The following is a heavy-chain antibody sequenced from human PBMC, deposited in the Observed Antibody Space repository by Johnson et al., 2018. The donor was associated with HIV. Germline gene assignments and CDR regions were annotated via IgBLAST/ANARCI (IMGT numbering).Heavy chain of an antibody. Sequence: QEQLVESGGGVVQPGRSLRLSCAASGFTFSSYGMHWVRQAPGKGLEWVAVISYDGSNKYYADSVKGRFTISRDNSKNTLYLQMGSLRAEDMAVYYCARGWGLLGSAFDIWGQGTMVTVSS. D-gene: IGHD1-26*01. CDR2: ISYDGSNK. J-gene: IGHJ3*02. V-gene: IGHV3-30*03. CDR3: ARGWGLLGSAFDI. CDR1: GFTFSSYG.